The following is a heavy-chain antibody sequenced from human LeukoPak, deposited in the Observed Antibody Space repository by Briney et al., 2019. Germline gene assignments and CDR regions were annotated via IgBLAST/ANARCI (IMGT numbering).Heavy chain of an antibody. Sequence: PGRSLRLSCTASGFSFGDYGMSWVRQAPGKGLEWIGFIRSKAYGGTSEYAASVKGRFTISRDDSKSIAYLQMNSLKTEDTAVYSCTSPRFAWGGEFDYWGQGTQVTVSS. J-gene: IGHJ4*02. CDR2: IRSKAYGGTS. V-gene: IGHV3-49*04. CDR3: TSPRFAWGGEFDY. D-gene: IGHD3-16*01. CDR1: GFSFGDYG.